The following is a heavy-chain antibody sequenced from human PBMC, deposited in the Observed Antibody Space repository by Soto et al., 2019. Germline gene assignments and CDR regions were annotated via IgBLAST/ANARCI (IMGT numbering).Heavy chain of an antibody. V-gene: IGHV3-23*01. Sequence: GGSLTLSCAASGFTFSSDAISWVRQAPGKGLEWVSAISGSGGTTSYADSVKGRFAISRDNSKNTLYLQMNSLRAEDTAVYYCGKTPTVTKGAYYLDYRGQG. CDR1: GFTFSSDA. CDR2: ISGSGGTT. CDR3: GKTPTVTKGAYYLDY. J-gene: IGHJ4*02. D-gene: IGHD4-17*01.